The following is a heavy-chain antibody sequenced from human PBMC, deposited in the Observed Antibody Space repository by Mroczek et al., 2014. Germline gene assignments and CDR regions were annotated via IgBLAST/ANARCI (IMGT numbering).Heavy chain of an antibody. CDR3: ARDRGATKLAAAGTGAFDI. CDR1: GFTFSSYA. CDR2: ISSNGGST. V-gene: IGHV3-64*01. D-gene: IGHD6-13*01. J-gene: IGHJ3*02. Sequence: VQLVQSGGGLVQPGGSLRLSCAASGFTFSSYAMHWVRQAPGKGLEYVSAISSNGGSTYYANSVKGRFTISRDNSKNTLYLQMGSLRAEDMAVYYCARDRGATKLAAAGTGAFDIWGQGTMVTVSS.